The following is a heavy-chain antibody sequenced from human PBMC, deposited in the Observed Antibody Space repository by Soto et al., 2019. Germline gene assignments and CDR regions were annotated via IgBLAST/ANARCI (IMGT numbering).Heavy chain of an antibody. Sequence: ASVKVSCKASGYTFTSYAMHWVLQAPGQRLEWMGWINAGNGNTKYSQKFQGRVTITRGTSASTAYMELSSLRSEDTAVYYCARDLSRYCTNGVCYPPSYYYYGMDVWGQGTTVTVSS. J-gene: IGHJ6*02. CDR3: ARDLSRYCTNGVCYPPSYYYYGMDV. CDR1: GYTFTSYA. V-gene: IGHV1-3*01. D-gene: IGHD2-8*01. CDR2: INAGNGNT.